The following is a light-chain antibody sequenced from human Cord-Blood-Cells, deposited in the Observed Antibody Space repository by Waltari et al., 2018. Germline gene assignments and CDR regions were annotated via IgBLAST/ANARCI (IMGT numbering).Light chain of an antibody. J-gene: IGLJ1*01. CDR3: SSYTSSSTLYV. V-gene: IGLV2-14*01. Sequence: QTALTQPASVSGSPGLSSTIVGTRTSSEGGGYNYVCWYQQHPGKAPKLMSYDVSKRPSGVSNRFSGSKSGNTASLTISGLQAEDEADYYCSSYTSSSTLYVFGTGTKVTVL. CDR2: DVS. CDR1: SSEGGGYNY.